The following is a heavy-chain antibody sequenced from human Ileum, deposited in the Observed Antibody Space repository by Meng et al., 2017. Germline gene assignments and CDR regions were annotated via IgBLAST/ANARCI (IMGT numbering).Heavy chain of an antibody. CDR3: ARSGPYSSGSNILFDF. D-gene: IGHD3-10*01. J-gene: IGHJ4*02. Sequence: GGSLRLSCAASGFTFISYFMNWVRQAPGRGLEWVANIKQDGSDKYYVDSVKGRFTISRDNAKNSLYLQMNSLSAEDTAVYYCARSGPYSSGSNILFDFWGQGSLVTVSS. CDR2: IKQDGSDK. CDR1: GFTFISYF. V-gene: IGHV3-7*01.